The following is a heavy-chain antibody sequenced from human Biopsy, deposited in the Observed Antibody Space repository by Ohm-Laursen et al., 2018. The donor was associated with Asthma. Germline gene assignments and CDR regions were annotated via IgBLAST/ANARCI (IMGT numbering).Heavy chain of an antibody. Sequence: GTLSLTCPVSGGSMTPTSHYWDWIRQAPGKGLEWIGYISYGGKTSYNPSLNNRVTISRDTSKNQFSLRLTSVTAADTAVYFCARRITIFGVVQKDHGMDAWGQGTTVIVSS. CDR1: GGSMTPTSHY. CDR2: ISYGGKT. D-gene: IGHD3-3*01. J-gene: IGHJ6*02. CDR3: ARRITIFGVVQKDHGMDA. V-gene: IGHV4-39*01.